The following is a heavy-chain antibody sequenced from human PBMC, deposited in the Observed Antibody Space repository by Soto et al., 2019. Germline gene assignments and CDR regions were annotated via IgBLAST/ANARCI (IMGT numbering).Heavy chain of an antibody. CDR2: VYHTGDT. CDR3: AREIVTAGGTNYFDP. V-gene: IGHV4-4*02. J-gene: IGHJ5*02. CDR1: GGTVASSHW. Sequence: SETLSLTCGVSGGTVASSHWWSWVRQSAGRGLEWIGNVYHTGDTNFNPSLQSRVTFSVDKSNNQFSLRLTSVTAADTAVYFCAREIVTAGGTNYFDPCGPGTLVTVCS. D-gene: IGHD2-21*02.